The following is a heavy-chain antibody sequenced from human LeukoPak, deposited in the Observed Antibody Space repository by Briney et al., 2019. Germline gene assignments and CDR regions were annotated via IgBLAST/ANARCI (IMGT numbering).Heavy chain of an antibody. J-gene: IGHJ4*02. CDR3: ARHARTIAAAGTAGFDY. CDR1: GLSLRSYY. CDR2: IYYIGST. Sequence: SETLPLTCTVSGLSLRSYYWSWIRQPPGKGLEWIGHIYYIGSTNYNLSLKSRDTISVDTSKNQFSLKLSSVTAADTAVYYCARHARTIAAAGTAGFDYWGQGTLVTVSS. V-gene: IGHV4-59*01. D-gene: IGHD6-13*01.